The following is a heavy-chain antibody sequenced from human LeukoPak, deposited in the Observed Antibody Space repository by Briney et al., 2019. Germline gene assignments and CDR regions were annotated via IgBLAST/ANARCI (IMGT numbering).Heavy chain of an antibody. CDR3: ASEPGNWRFDS. CDR1: GFTFTTYG. CDR2: IWYDGSRQ. V-gene: IGHV3-33*01. J-gene: IGHJ4*02. D-gene: IGHD1-1*01. Sequence: SGGSLRLSCVASGFTFTTYGFHWVRQAPGKGLEWVAVIWYDGSRQYYADSVKGRFTFSRDDSKNTLYLQMNGLRVDDTAVYFCASEPGNWRFDSWGQGTLVTVSS.